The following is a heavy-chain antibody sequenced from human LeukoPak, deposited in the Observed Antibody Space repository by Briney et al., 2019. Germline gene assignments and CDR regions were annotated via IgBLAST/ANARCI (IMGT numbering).Heavy chain of an antibody. J-gene: IGHJ4*02. CDR1: GFTVSSNY. V-gene: IGHV3-66*02. CDR2: IYSGGST. Sequence: GGSLRLSCAASGFTVSSNYMSWVRQAPGKGLEWASVIYSGGSTYYADSVKGRFTISRDNSKNTLYLQMNSLRAEDTAVYYCARDQLVGAEYYFDYWGQGTLVTVSS. D-gene: IGHD1-26*01. CDR3: ARDQLVGAEYYFDY.